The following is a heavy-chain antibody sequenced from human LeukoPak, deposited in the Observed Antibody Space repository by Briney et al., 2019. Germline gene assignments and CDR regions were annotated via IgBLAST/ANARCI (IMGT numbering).Heavy chain of an antibody. Sequence: PSETLSLTCTVSGGSISSGDYYWSWIRQPPGKGLEWIVYVYYSGSTYYNPSLKSRVTISVDTSKNQFSLKLSSVTAADTAVYYCARGGYYYDSSGYPLDYWGQGTLVTVSS. CDR2: VYYSGST. J-gene: IGHJ4*02. D-gene: IGHD3-22*01. CDR3: ARGGYYYDSSGYPLDY. CDR1: GGSISSGDYY. V-gene: IGHV4-30-4*01.